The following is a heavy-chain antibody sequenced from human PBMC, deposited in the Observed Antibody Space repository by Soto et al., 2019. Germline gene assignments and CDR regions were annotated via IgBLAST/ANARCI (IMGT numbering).Heavy chain of an antibody. CDR2: IHFSGET. D-gene: IGHD1-26*01. V-gene: IGHV4-31*03. CDR3: ASEQGGALDY. CDR1: GASIGRGGYY. J-gene: IGHJ4*02. Sequence: QVQLQESGPGLMKPSQTLSLTCTVSGASIGRGGYYWTWIRQHPGKALEWMGHIHFSGETNYNPSLMGRLTMSRDTSTNQFSPNLAAVTAADTAMYYCASEQGGALDYGGQGTLVTVSS.